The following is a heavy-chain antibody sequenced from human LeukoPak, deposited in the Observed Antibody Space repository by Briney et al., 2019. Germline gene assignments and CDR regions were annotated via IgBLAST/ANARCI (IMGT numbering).Heavy chain of an antibody. J-gene: IGHJ5*02. CDR2: IYYSGST. CDR3: ARGRLRYFDWLSP. Sequence: PSETLSLTCAVSGGSISSYYWSWIRQPPGKGLEWIGYIYYSGSTNYNPSLKSRVTIPVDTSKNQFSLKLSSVTAADTAVYYCARGRLRYFDWLSPWGQGTLVTVSS. D-gene: IGHD3-9*01. CDR1: GGSISSYY. V-gene: IGHV4-59*01.